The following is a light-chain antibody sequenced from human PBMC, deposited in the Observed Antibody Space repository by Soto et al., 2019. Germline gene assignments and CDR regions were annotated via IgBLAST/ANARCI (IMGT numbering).Light chain of an antibody. V-gene: IGLV1-40*01. CDR1: RSKIGAGYD. J-gene: IGLJ1*01. CDR2: GNS. CDR3: QSYDSSLSGAYV. Sequence: SALTPPPSVSGAPGQRVTISCPGSRSKIGAGYDVHWYQQLPGTAPKLLIYGNSNRPSGVPDRFSGSKSGTSASLAITGLQAEDEADYYCQSYDSSLSGAYVFGTGTKVTVL.